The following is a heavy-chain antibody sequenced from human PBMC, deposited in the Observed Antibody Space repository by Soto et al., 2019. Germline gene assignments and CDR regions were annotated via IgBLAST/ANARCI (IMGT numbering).Heavy chain of an antibody. V-gene: IGHV3-23*01. J-gene: IGHJ5*02. D-gene: IGHD3-10*01. CDR2: ISGRGDET. CDR1: GFTFGHSA. Sequence: EVKLMESGGALVQPGGSLRLSCAASGFTFGHSAITWVRQAPGKGLEWVSTISGRGDETFYSDSVKGRFTVSRDNARNTASLPLNSLIVDGTAVYFCSRGGHLSAFGPWGQGTLVTVTS. CDR3: SRGGHLSAFGP.